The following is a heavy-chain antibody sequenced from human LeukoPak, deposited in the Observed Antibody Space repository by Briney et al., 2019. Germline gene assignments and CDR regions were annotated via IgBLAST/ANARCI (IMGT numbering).Heavy chain of an antibody. V-gene: IGHV1-2*02. Sequence: ASVKVSCKASGYTFTDYYLHWVRQAPGQGLEWMGWINPKSGGTNSAQKLQGRVTMTTDTSTSTAYMELRSLRSDDTAVYYCARDLGVGSSRYWGQGTLVTVPS. CDR2: INPKSGGT. CDR3: ARDLGVGSSRY. D-gene: IGHD2-15*01. CDR1: GYTFTDYY. J-gene: IGHJ4*02.